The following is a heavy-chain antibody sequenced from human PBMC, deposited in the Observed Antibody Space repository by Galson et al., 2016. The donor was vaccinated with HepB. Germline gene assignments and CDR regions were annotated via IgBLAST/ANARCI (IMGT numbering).Heavy chain of an antibody. V-gene: IGHV1-18*01. CDR3: ARDRRRRASAGKTYYHYGLDV. Sequence: SVKVSCKASGYTFTSYGISWVRQAPGQGHEWMGWISAHNGNTHYAHKFQGRVTITTDTSTTTAHMDLRGLRSDDTAVYYCARDRRRRASAGKTYYHYGLDVWGQGTPVTVYS. J-gene: IGHJ6*02. CDR2: ISAHNGNT. D-gene: IGHD3-10*01. CDR1: GYTFTSYG.